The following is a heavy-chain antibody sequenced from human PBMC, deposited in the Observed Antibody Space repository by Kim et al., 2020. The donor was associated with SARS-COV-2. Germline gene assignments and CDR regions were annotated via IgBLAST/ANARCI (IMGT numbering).Heavy chain of an antibody. CDR1: GGSISSSSYY. Sequence: SETLSLTCTVSGGSISSSSYYWGWIRQPPGKGLEWIGSIYYSGSTYYNPSLKSRVTISVDTSKNQFSLKLSSVTAADTAVYYCARHARPRGVTTPMDVWGQGTTVTVSS. J-gene: IGHJ6*02. CDR2: IYYSGST. CDR3: ARHARPRGVTTPMDV. D-gene: IGHD4-17*01. V-gene: IGHV4-39*01.